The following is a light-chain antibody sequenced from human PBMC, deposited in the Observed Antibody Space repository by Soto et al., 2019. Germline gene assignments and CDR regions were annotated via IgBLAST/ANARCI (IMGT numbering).Light chain of an antibody. Sequence: EIVLTQSPDTLSLSPGESATLSCRASQTFSNTYLAWYQQKPGQAPRLLIYGASSRAPGIPDRVSGSGSGTDFTLTISRVEPEDFAVYYCQQYGSSPPFPFGQGTKLEIK. CDR3: QQYGSSPPFP. CDR1: QTFSNTY. V-gene: IGKV3-20*01. J-gene: IGKJ2*01. CDR2: GAS.